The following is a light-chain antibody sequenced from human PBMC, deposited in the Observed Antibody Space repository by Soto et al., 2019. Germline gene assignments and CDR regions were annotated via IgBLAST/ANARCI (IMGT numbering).Light chain of an antibody. J-gene: IGKJ4*01. V-gene: IGKV1-33*01. CDR2: DAS. CDR1: QDISNY. CDR3: QQCDNLPLT. Sequence: DIQMTQSPSSLSASVGDRVTITCQASQDISNYLNWYQQKPGKAPKLLIYDASNLDIGVPSRFSGSGSGTDFTFTISSLQPEDIATYYCQQCDNLPLTFGGGTKV.